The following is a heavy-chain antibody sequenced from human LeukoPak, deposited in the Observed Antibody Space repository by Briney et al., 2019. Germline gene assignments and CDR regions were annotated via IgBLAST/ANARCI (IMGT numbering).Heavy chain of an antibody. CDR2: ISDDGRNK. V-gene: IGHV3-30*18. Sequence: GGSLRLSCAASGFSFISYGMHWVRQAPGKGLEWVGVISDDGRNKKYADSVKGRFTISRDNSKDTLYLQMSSLRDEDTAVYYCAKRPSDYGDYVTYFDYRGQGTLVTVSS. CDR1: GFSFISYG. CDR3: AKRPSDYGDYVTYFDY. J-gene: IGHJ4*02. D-gene: IGHD4-17*01.